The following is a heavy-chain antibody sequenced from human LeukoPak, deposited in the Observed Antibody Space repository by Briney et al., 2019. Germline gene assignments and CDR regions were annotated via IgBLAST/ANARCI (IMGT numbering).Heavy chain of an antibody. CDR3: ARDLGWRTAARSFDY. CDR2: ISYDGSNK. D-gene: IGHD6-6*01. Sequence: GGSLRLSCAASGFTFSRYSMHWVRQAPGKGLEWVALISYDGSNKYYADSVKGRFTISRDNSKNTLYLQMNSLRAEDTAVYYCARDLGWRTAARSFDYWGQGTLVTVSS. J-gene: IGHJ4*02. V-gene: IGHV3-30*04. CDR1: GFTFSRYS.